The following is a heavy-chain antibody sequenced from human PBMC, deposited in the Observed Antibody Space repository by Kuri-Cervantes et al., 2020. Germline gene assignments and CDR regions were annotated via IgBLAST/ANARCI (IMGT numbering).Heavy chain of an antibody. V-gene: IGHV3-13*01. D-gene: IGHD3-10*01. CDR1: GFTFSSYD. Sequence: GSLRLSCAASGFTFSSYDMHWVRQATGKGLEWVSAIGTAGDTYYPGSVKGRFTISRDNAKNSLYLQMHSLRDEDAAVFYCARGLYGLGKYYFDNWGQGTRVTVSS. CDR2: IGTAGDT. J-gene: IGHJ4*02. CDR3: ARGLYGLGKYYFDN.